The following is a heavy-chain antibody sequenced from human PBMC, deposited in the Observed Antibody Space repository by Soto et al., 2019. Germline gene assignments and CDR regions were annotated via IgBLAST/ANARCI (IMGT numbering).Heavy chain of an antibody. D-gene: IGHD2-8*01. CDR1: GGSINNYY. CDR2: IYYSGST. V-gene: IGHV4-59*08. J-gene: IGHJ4*02. Sequence: QVQLQESGPGLVKPSETLSLTCTVSGGSINNYYWSWMRQPPGKGLEWIGYIYYSGSTNYNPSLRNRVTISVDTSKNQFSLKLRSVTAADTAVYYCVRTNHFAYWGQGSLVTVSS. CDR3: VRTNHFAY.